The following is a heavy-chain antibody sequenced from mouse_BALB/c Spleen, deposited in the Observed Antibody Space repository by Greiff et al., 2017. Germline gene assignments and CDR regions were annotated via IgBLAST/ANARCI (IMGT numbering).Heavy chain of an antibody. CDR2: IWGDGST. Sequence: VQGVESGPGLVAPSQSLSITCTVSGFSLTNSGVHWVRQSPGKGLEWLGVIWGDGSTNYNSAFKSRLSISKDNSKSQVFLKMNSLQTDDTARYYCAKPEFGDYYYAMDYWGQGTSVTVSS. CDR1: GFSLTNSG. V-gene: IGHV2-6-6*01. D-gene: IGHD2-13*01. J-gene: IGHJ4*01. CDR3: AKPEFGDYYYAMDY.